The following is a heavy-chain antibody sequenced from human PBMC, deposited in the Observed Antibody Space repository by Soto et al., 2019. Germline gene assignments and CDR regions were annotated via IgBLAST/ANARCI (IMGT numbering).Heavy chain of an antibody. D-gene: IGHD3-22*01. CDR3: ASNYYDSSGYYAVNWFAP. V-gene: IGHV4-30-4*01. Sequence: PSETLSLTCTVSGGSISSGDYYWSWIRQPPGKGLEWIGYIYYSGSTYYNPSLKSRVTISVDTSKNQFSLKLSSVTAADTAVYYCASNYYDSSGYYAVNWFAPWGQGTLVTVSS. J-gene: IGHJ5*02. CDR2: IYYSGST. CDR1: GGSISSGDYY.